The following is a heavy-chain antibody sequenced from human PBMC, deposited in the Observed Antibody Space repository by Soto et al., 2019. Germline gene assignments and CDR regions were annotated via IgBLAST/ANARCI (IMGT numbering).Heavy chain of an antibody. Sequence: QVQLVQSGVEVKKPGSSVKVSCKASGGTFSSYAISWVRQAPGQGLEWMGGIIPILGTANRAQKFEDRVTLTADKSTSTAHMEVSSLRSEDTAVYYCARGEESLVPPRYFDHWGQGTLVIVSS. J-gene: IGHJ4*02. D-gene: IGHD6-19*01. CDR3: ARGEESLVPPRYFDH. CDR2: IIPILGTA. CDR1: GGTFSSYA. V-gene: IGHV1-69*06.